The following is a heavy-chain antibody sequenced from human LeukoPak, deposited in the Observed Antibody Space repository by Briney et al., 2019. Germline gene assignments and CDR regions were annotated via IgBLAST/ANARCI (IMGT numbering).Heavy chain of an antibody. J-gene: IGHJ3*02. CDR3: ARALITMVRGVISNDAFDI. Sequence: GGSLRLSCAASGFTFSSYAMSWVRQAPGKGLEWVSSISSSSSYIYYADSVKGRFTISRDNAKNSLYLQMNSLRAEDTAVYYCARALITMVRGVISNDAFDIWGQGTMVTVSS. D-gene: IGHD3-10*01. CDR1: GFTFSSYA. V-gene: IGHV3-21*01. CDR2: ISSSSSYI.